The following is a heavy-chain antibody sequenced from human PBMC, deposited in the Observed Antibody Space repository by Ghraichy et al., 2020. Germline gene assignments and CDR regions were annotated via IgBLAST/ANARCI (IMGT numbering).Heavy chain of an antibody. CDR2: VNHSGST. J-gene: IGHJ2*01. D-gene: IGHD1-7*01. CDR3: ARRELRSRYFDL. V-gene: IGHV4-34*01. CDR1: GGSFSGYY. Sequence: SQTLSLTCAVYGGSFSGYYWSWIRQPPGKGLEWIGEVNHSGSTNYNPSLKGRVTISVDTSKNQFSLRLNSVTAADTAVYYCARRELRSRYFDLWGRGTLVTVSS.